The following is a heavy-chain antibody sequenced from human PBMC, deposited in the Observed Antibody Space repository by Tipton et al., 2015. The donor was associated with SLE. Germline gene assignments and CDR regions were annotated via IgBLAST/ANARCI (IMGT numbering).Heavy chain of an antibody. Sequence: SLRLSCAASGFTFSSYSMNWVRQAPGKGLEWVSSISSSSSYIYYADSVKGRFTISRDNAKNSLYLQMNSLRVEDTAVYYCASYCSSTSCSGYWGQGTLVTVSS. J-gene: IGHJ4*02. V-gene: IGHV3-21*01. CDR3: ASYCSSTSCSGY. CDR1: GFTFSSYS. CDR2: ISSSSSYI. D-gene: IGHD2-2*01.